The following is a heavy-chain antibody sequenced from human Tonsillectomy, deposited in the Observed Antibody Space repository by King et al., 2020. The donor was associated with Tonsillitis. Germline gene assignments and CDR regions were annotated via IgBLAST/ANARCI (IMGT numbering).Heavy chain of an antibody. J-gene: IGHJ5*02. Sequence: QLVQSGPEVRKPGTSVKVSCKASGLTFSTSAVQWVRQARGQRLEWIGWIVVGSGTTNYAQKFQERVTITRDMSTRTVYMELSSLRSEATAVYYCATEGDMATWFDPWGQGTLVTVSS. D-gene: IGHD5-12*01. V-gene: IGHV1-58*01. CDR1: GLTFSTSA. CDR2: IVVGSGTT. CDR3: ATEGDMATWFDP.